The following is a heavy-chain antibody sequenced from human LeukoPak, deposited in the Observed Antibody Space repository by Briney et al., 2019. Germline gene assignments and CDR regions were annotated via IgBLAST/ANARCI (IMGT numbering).Heavy chain of an antibody. CDR2: INPTSGGT. CDR1: GYTFTGYY. J-gene: IGHJ4*02. D-gene: IGHD3-10*01. Sequence: ASVKVSCKASGYTFTGYYMHWVRQAPGQGLEWMGWINPTSGGTNYAQNFQGRVTMTRDTSITTAYMELSRLRTDDTAVYYCARRYFLSGNYYTDYWGQGTLVTVSS. CDR3: ARRYFLSGNYYTDY. V-gene: IGHV1-2*02.